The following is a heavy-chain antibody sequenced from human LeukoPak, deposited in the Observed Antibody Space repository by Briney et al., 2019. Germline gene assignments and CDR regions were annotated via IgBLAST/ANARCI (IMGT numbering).Heavy chain of an antibody. CDR1: GGTFSSYA. V-gene: IGHV1-46*01. CDR2: INPSGGST. J-gene: IGHJ3*02. CDR3: ALFGELFHNDAFDI. D-gene: IGHD3-10*01. Sequence: ASVKVSCKASGGTFSSYAISWVRQAPGQGLEWMGIINPSGGSTSYAQKFQGRVTMTRDTSTSTVYMELSSLRSEDTAVYYCALFGELFHNDAFDIWGQGTMVTVSS.